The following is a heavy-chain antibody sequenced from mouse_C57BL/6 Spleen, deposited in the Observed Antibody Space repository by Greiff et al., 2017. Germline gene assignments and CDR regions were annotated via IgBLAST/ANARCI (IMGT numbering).Heavy chain of an antibody. J-gene: IGHJ4*01. D-gene: IGHD1-1*01. CDR1: GYTFTGYW. CDR2: ILPGSGST. V-gene: IGHV1-9*01. CDR3: ARSSFITAVVATKYYARDY. Sequence: QVQLQQSGAELMKPGASVKLSCKATGYTFTGYWIEWVKQRPGHGLEWIGEILPGSGSTNYNEKFKGKATFTADTSSNTAYMQLSSPTTEDSAIYYCARSSFITAVVATKYYARDYWGQGTSVTVSS.